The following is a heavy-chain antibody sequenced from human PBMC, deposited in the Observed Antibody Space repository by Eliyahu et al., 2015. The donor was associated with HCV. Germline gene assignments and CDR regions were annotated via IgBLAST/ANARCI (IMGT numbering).Heavy chain of an antibody. J-gene: IGHJ3*02. V-gene: IGHV4-61*01. D-gene: IGHD2-15*01. CDR3: AIRPTPRGAFDI. CDR2: IYYSGST. CDR1: GGSVSSGSYY. Sequence: QVQLQESGPGLVKPSETLSLTCTVXGGSVSSGSYYWSWIRQPPGKGLEWIGYIYYSGSTNYNPSLKSRVTISVDTSKNQFSLKLSSVTAADTAVYYCAIRPTPRGAFDIWGQGTMVTVSS.